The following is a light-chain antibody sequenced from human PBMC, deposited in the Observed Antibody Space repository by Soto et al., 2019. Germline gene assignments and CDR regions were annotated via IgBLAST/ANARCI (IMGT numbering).Light chain of an antibody. CDR3: QQYGSSPPVT. CDR2: GAS. CDR1: QRGSSTY. V-gene: IGKV3-20*01. Sequence: EMVLTQSPGTLSLSPGEGATLSCRASQRGSSTYLAWSHQRPGQTPRLLIYGASGRATGIPDRLSGSGSGTDFTLTISRLEPEDFAVYYCQQYGSSPPVTFGQGTRLEIK. J-gene: IGKJ5*01.